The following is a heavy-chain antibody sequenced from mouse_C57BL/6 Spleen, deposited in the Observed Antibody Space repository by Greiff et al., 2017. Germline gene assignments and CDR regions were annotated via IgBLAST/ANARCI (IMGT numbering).Heavy chain of an antibody. CDR3: ARGPSYSNVFCDY. CDR2: ISDGGSYT. Sequence: EVKVEESGGGLVKPGGSLKLSCAASGFTFSSYAMSWVRQTPEKRLEWVATISDGGSYTYYPENVKGRFTISRDNAKNNLYLQMSHLKSEDTAMYYCARGPSYSNVFCDYWGQGTTLTVSS. D-gene: IGHD2-5*01. CDR1: GFTFSSYA. J-gene: IGHJ2*01. V-gene: IGHV5-4*03.